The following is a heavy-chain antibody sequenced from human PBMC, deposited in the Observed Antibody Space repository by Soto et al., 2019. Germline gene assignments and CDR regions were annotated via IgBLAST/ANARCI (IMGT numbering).Heavy chain of an antibody. V-gene: IGHV1-2*04. CDR2: INPNGGVT. Sequence: QVQLVQSGAEVRKPGASVTVSCRSSGDSFNDYYIHWVRQAPGQGFEWMGWINPNGGVTKYAQKFQGWVSMTRDTSTRTVYMQLSRLRSDDTAVYYCARKSGGATATLDYYYFYMDVWGTGTTVTVSS. D-gene: IGHD5-12*01. CDR1: GDSFNDYY. J-gene: IGHJ6*03. CDR3: ARKSGGATATLDYYYFYMDV.